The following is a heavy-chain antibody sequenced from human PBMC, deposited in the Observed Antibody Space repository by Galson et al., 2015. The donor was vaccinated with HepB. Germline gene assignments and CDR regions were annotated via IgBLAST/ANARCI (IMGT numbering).Heavy chain of an antibody. CDR3: ARGWYCSSTSCPPRADAFDI. CDR2: SNAGNGNT. V-gene: IGHV1-3*01. CDR1: GYTFTSYA. Sequence: SVKVSCKASGYTFTSYAMHWVRQAPGQRLEWMGWSNAGNGNTKYSQKFQGRVTITRDTSASTAYMELSSLKSEDTAVYYCARGWYCSSTSCPPRADAFDIWGQGTMVTVSS. D-gene: IGHD2-2*01. J-gene: IGHJ3*02.